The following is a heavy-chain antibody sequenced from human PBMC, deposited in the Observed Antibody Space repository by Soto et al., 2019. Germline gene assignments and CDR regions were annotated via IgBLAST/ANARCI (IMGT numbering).Heavy chain of an antibody. Sequence: ASVKVSCKASGFTFTSSAVQWVRQARGQRLEWIGWIVVGSGNTNYAQKFQERVTITRDMSTSTAYMELSSLRSEDTAVYYCAAEERDYYDSSGYPPAAWGQGTLVTVSS. CDR1: GFTFTSSA. CDR2: IVVGSGNT. D-gene: IGHD3-22*01. J-gene: IGHJ5*02. V-gene: IGHV1-58*01. CDR3: AAEERDYYDSSGYPPAA.